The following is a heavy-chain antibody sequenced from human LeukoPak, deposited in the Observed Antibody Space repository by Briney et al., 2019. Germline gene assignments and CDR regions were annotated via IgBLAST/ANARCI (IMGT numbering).Heavy chain of an antibody. D-gene: IGHD6-6*01. Sequence: GGSLRLSCTASGFSFSGHWMHWARQLPGKGLVWVPRISPTGSTTSYADSVKGRFTVSRDNAKNTLYLQVNNLRAEDTAVYYCARGPNSNWSGLDFWGQGTLLTVSS. J-gene: IGHJ4*02. CDR2: ISPTGSTT. V-gene: IGHV3-74*01. CDR3: ARGPNSNWSGLDF. CDR1: GFSFSGHW.